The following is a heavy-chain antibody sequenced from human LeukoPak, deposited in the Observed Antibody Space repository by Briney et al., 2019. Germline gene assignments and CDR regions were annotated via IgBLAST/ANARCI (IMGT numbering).Heavy chain of an antibody. CDR3: ARGGYCSSTSCYLWSYFDY. Sequence: PGGSLRLSCAASGFTVSSNYMSWVRQAPGKGLEWVSVIYSGGSTYYADSVKGRFTISRDNSKNTLYLQMNSLRAEDTAVYYCARGGYCSSTSCYLWSYFDYWGQGTLVTVSS. J-gene: IGHJ4*02. D-gene: IGHD2-2*03. CDR2: IYSGGST. CDR1: GFTVSSNY. V-gene: IGHV3-53*01.